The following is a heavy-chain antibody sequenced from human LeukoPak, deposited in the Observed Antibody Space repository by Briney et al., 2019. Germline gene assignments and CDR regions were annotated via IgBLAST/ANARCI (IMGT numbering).Heavy chain of an antibody. CDR3: ARATGYGDFWGGDY. J-gene: IGHJ4*02. Sequence: ASVKVSCKASGYTFSGSYMHWVRQAPRQGLEWMGRLNPNSGGTNYAQEFQDRVTMTRDTSISTAYMELSRLKSDDTAVYYCARATGYGDFWGGDYWGQGTLVTVSS. CDR1: GYTFSGSY. D-gene: IGHD4-17*01. CDR2: LNPNSGGT. V-gene: IGHV1-2*06.